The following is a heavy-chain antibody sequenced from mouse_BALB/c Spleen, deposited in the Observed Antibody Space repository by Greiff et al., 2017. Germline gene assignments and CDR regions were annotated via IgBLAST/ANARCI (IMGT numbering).Heavy chain of an antibody. D-gene: IGHD1-2*01. J-gene: IGHJ3*01. CDR2: ISNGGGST. V-gene: IGHV5-12-2*01. Sequence: EVHLVESGGGLVQPGGSLKLSCAASGFTFSSYTMTWVRQTPEKRLEWVGYISNGGGSTYYPDTVKGRFTITRDNAKNTLYLQMISRKSEETAMYYCAAHKSVSITTAAYWGQGTLVTVSA. CDR3: AAHKSVSITTAAY. CDR1: GFTFSSYT.